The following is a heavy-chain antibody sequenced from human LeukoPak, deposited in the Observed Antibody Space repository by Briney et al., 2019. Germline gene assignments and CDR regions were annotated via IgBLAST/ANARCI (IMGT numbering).Heavy chain of an antibody. CDR1: GYTFTGYY. Sequence: GASVKVSCKASGYTFTGYYMHWVREAPGQGLEWMGWINPNSGGTNYAQKFQGRVTMTRDTSISTAYMVLSRVRSDDTAEHYCARVYYYGMDVWGQGTTVTVSS. CDR2: INPNSGGT. J-gene: IGHJ6*02. CDR3: ARVYYYGMDV. V-gene: IGHV1-2*02.